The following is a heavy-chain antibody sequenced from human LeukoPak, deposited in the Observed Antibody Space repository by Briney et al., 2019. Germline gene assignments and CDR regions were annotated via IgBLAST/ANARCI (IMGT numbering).Heavy chain of an antibody. D-gene: IGHD3-10*01. CDR1: GYTFTSYG. Sequence: ASVKVSCKASGYTFTSYGISWVRQAPGQGLEWMGWISAYDGNTNYAQKLQGRVTMTSDTSISTAYMELRSLRSDDTAVYYCARESLRGSVYYWGQGTLVTVSS. J-gene: IGHJ4*02. CDR3: ARESLRGSVYY. CDR2: ISAYDGNT. V-gene: IGHV1-18*01.